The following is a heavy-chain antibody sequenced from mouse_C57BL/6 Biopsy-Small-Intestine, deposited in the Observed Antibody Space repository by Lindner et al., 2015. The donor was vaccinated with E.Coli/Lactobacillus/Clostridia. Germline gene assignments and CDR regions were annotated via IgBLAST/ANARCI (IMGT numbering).Heavy chain of an antibody. D-gene: IGHD1-1*01. J-gene: IGHJ1*03. Sequence: EVQLQESGPSLVRPSQTHSLTCAVTGFSINSDCYWIWIRQFPGNKLEYIGYTFYSGITYYNPSLESRTYITRDTSKNQFSLKLSSVTTEDTATYYCARYYYSGSYWYFDVWGTGTTVTVSS. V-gene: IGHV3-3*01. CDR1: GFSINSDCY. CDR2: TFYSGIT. CDR3: ARYYYSGSYWYFDV.